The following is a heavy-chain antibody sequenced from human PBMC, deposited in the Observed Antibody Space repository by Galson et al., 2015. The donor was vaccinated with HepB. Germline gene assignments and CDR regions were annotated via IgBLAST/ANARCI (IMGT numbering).Heavy chain of an antibody. CDR1: GYTFTSYA. D-gene: IGHD6-13*01. J-gene: IGHJ5*02. CDR2: INTNTGNP. V-gene: IGHV7-4-1*02. Sequence: SVKVSCKASGYTFTSYAMNWVRQAPGQGLEWMGWINTNTGNPTYAQGFTGRFVFSLDTSVSTAYLQISSLKAEDTAVYYCARDGPEGSSWYHGWDRAWFDPWGQGTLVTVSS. CDR3: ARDGPEGSSWYHGWDRAWFDP.